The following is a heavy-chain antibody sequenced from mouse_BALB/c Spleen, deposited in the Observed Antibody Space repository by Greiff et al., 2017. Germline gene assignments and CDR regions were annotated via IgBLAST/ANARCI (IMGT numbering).Heavy chain of an antibody. J-gene: IGHJ3*01. Sequence: EVKVVESGGGLVQPGGSLRLSCATSGFTFSDFYMEWVRQPPGKRLEWIAASRNKANDYTTEYSASVKGRFIGSRDTSQSILYLQMNALRAEDAAIYYCARDALGGFAYWGQGTLVTVSA. CDR2: SRNKANDYTT. CDR1: GFTFSDFY. V-gene: IGHV7-1*02. D-gene: IGHD4-1*01. CDR3: ARDALGGFAY.